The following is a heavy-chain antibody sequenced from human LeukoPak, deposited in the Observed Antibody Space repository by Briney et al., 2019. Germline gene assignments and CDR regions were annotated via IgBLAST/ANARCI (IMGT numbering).Heavy chain of an antibody. D-gene: IGHD1-14*01. Sequence: GGSLRLSCAASGFSFSSNAMNWVRQAPGKGLEWVSAVSGSGGSTYYADSVQGRFTISRDNSKNTVYLQMNSLRAEDTALYYCAKGWRGNLDYWGQGTLVTVSS. J-gene: IGHJ4*02. V-gene: IGHV3-23*01. CDR2: VSGSGGST. CDR1: GFSFSSNA. CDR3: AKGWRGNLDY.